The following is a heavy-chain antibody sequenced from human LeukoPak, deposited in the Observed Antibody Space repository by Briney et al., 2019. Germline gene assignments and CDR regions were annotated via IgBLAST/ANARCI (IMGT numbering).Heavy chain of an antibody. CDR2: INHSGST. CDR3: ASRGYDSSGYYFDY. J-gene: IGHJ4*02. V-gene: IGHV4-34*01. CDR1: GGSFSGYY. D-gene: IGHD3-22*01. Sequence: SETLSLTCAVYGGSFSGYYWSWIRQPPGKGLEWIGEINHSGSTNYNPSLKSRVTISVDTSKNQFSLKLSSVTAADTAVYYCASRGYDSSGYYFDYWGQGTLVTVSS.